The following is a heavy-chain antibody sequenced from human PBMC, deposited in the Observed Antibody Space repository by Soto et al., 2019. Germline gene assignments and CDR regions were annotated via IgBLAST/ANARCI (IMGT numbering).Heavy chain of an antibody. V-gene: IGHV4-59*01. CDR2: VHNRGTT. CDR3: ARTLNSGCSDS. CDR1: GASISDFY. J-gene: IGHJ4*02. Sequence: QVQLQESGPGLVKPSETVSLTCAVSGASISDFYWSWIRQPPGKGLEWIAYVHNRGTTNYNPSLKSRVTISLDTSKNQFSLGLRSVTAADTAVYYCARTLNSGCSDSWGQGTLVTVSS. D-gene: IGHD5-12*01.